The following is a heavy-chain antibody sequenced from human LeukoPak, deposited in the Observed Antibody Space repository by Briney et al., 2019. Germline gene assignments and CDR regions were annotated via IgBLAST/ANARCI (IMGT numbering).Heavy chain of an antibody. D-gene: IGHD6-13*01. CDR2: IYHSGST. CDR1: GGSISSGGYS. Sequence: PSETLSLTCAVSGGSISSGGYSWSWIRQPPGKGLEWIGYIYHSGSTYYNPSLKSRVTISVDTSKNQFSLKLSSVTAADTAVYYCARDSSIAAAGKFDYWGQGTLVTVSS. V-gene: IGHV4-30-2*01. J-gene: IGHJ4*02. CDR3: ARDSSIAAAGKFDY.